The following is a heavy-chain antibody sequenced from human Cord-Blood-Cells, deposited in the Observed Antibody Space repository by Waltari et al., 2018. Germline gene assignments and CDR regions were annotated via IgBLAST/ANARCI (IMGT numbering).Heavy chain of an antibody. CDR2: TYYRSKWYN. CDR3: ARVKLGITGAFDI. Sequence: QVQLQQSGPGLVQPSQTLSLTCAISGDSVPSHSPAWNWIRQSPSRGLEWLGRTYYRSKWYNDYAVSVKSRITINPDTSKNQFSLQLNSVTPEDTAVYYCARVKLGITGAFDIWGQGTMVTVSS. J-gene: IGHJ3*02. CDR1: GDSVPSHSPA. D-gene: IGHD7-27*01. V-gene: IGHV6-1*01.